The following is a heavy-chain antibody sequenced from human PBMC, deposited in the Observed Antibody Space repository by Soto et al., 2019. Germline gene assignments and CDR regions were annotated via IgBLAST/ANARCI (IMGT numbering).Heavy chain of an antibody. V-gene: IGHV3-30*18. CDR2: ISYDGSNK. CDR1: GFTFSSYG. J-gene: IGHJ6*02. Sequence: QVQLVESGGGVVQPGRSLRLSCAASGFTFSSYGMHWVRQAPGKGLEWVAVISYDGSNKYYADSVKGRFTISRDNSKNTLYLPMNSLRAEDTAVYSCAKEHMVRGAEVYYGMDVWGQGTTVTVS. CDR3: AKEHMVRGAEVYYGMDV. D-gene: IGHD3-10*01.